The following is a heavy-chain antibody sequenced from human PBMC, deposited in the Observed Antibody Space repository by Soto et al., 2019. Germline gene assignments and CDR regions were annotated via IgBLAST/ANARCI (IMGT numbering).Heavy chain of an antibody. D-gene: IGHD3-16*01. CDR1: GVSSTSFY. CDR2: IFDNGDV. Sequence: PSETLSLTCTVSGVSSTSFYWSWIRQSPGKGLEWIGYIFDNGDVKYNPSLMSRLTMSIDMSKNGFSLRLKSVTAADTAMYYCARGWGSKWYYFDSWGEGTLVTVSS. CDR3: ARGWGSKWYYFDS. V-gene: IGHV4-59*01. J-gene: IGHJ4*02.